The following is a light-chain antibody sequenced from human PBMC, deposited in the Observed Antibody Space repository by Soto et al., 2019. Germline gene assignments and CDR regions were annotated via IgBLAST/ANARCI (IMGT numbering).Light chain of an antibody. J-gene: IGLJ2*01. Sequence: QSALTQPASLSGSPGQSITISCTGTSSDIGGSKYVSWYQQHPGKAPKLMIYEVTYRPSGVSARFSGSKSGNTASLTVSGLQAEDEADYYCSSYTSSGTLVFGGGTKLTVL. V-gene: IGLV2-14*01. CDR2: EVT. CDR3: SSYTSSGTLV. CDR1: SSDIGGSKY.